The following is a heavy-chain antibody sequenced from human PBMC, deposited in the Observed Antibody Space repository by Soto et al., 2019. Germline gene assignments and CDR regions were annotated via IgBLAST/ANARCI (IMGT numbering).Heavy chain of an antibody. J-gene: IGHJ5*02. CDR3: AKPHLSPYSSSWYSWFDP. V-gene: IGHV3-23*01. Sequence: GGSLRLSCAASGFTFSSYAMSWVRQAPGKGLEWVSAISGSGGSTYYADSVKGRFTISRDNSKNTLYLQMNSLRAEDTAVYYCAKPHLSPYSSSWYSWFDPWGQGTLVTVSS. CDR2: ISGSGGST. D-gene: IGHD6-13*01. CDR1: GFTFSSYA.